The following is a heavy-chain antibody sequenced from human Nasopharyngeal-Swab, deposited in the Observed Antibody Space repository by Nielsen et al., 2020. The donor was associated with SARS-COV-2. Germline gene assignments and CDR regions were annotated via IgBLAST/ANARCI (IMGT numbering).Heavy chain of an antibody. CDR2: IYYSGTT. D-gene: IGHD3-10*01. CDR3: VTHRAPYGLGDNWFDP. V-gene: IGHV4-39*01. CDR1: GSSISGSSYF. J-gene: IGHJ5*02. Sequence: SETLSLTCTVSGSSISGSSYFWGWIRQPPGKGLQWIGSIYYSGTTYYNPSLKSRVTISVDTSKSQFSLKLTSVTAADTAVYYCVTHRAPYGLGDNWFDPWGQGTRVTVSS.